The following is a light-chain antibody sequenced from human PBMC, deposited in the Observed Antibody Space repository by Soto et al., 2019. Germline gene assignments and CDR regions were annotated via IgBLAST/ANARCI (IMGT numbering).Light chain of an antibody. CDR3: QQYGNFPYT. Sequence: VLTQFSGTLSLSPQQRATLSCRSSQSVPSDWLAWYRHKPGQAPRLLIYGASSRATGVPDRVSGSGSGTDFTLTINRLEPEDFAVYYCQQYGNFPYTFGQGTKVDIK. J-gene: IGKJ2*01. CDR1: QSVPSDW. CDR2: GAS. V-gene: IGKV3-20*01.